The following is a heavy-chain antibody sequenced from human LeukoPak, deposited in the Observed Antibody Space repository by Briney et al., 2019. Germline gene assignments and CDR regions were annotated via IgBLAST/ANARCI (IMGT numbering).Heavy chain of an antibody. J-gene: IGHJ4*02. CDR2: INHSGST. D-gene: IGHD6-6*01. Sequence: SETLSLTCAVYGGSFSGYYWSWIRQPPGKGLEWIGEINHSGSTNYNPSLKSRATISVDTSKNQFSLKLSSVTAADTAVYYCARLVSSGSSSSDFDYWGQGTLVTVSS. CDR3: ARLVSSGSSSSDFDY. V-gene: IGHV4-34*01. CDR1: GGSFSGYY.